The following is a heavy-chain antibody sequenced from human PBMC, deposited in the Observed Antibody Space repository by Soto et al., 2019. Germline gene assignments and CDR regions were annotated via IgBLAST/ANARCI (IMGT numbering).Heavy chain of an antibody. CDR2: IKSKTDGGTI. D-gene: IGHD3-10*01. CDR1: GFTFTNAW. Sequence: GGSLRLSCAASGFTFTNAWMSWVRQAPGKGLEWVGRIKSKTDGGTIDYVAPVKGRFTISRDDSKNTLYLQMNSLKTEDTAVYYCTTGGSYYYYGMDVWGQGTTVTVSS. V-gene: IGHV3-15*01. J-gene: IGHJ6*02. CDR3: TTGGSYYYYGMDV.